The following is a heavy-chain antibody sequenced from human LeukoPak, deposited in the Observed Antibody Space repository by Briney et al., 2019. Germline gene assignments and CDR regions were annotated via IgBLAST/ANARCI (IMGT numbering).Heavy chain of an antibody. CDR1: GYTFTSYD. CDR3: ASTPGVYGDAFGYYYGMDV. Sequence: ASVKVSCKASGYTFTSYDINWVRQATGQGLEWMGWMNPNSGNTGYAQKFQGRVTMTRNTSISTAYMELSSLRSEDTAVYYCASTPGVYGDAFGYYYGMDVWGQGTTVTVSS. CDR2: MNPNSGNT. D-gene: IGHD4-17*01. V-gene: IGHV1-8*01. J-gene: IGHJ6*02.